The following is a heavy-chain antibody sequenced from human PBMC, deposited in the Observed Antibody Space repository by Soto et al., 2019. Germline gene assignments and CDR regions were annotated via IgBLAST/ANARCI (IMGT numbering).Heavy chain of an antibody. J-gene: IGHJ4*02. CDR2: INPSGGTT. V-gene: IGHV1-46*01. D-gene: IGHD2-15*01. Sequence: ASVKVSFKASGYAFTRYNLHWVRQAPGQGLEWMAIINPSGGTTYYVQKFEGRVTLTTDTSTSTVYMELSSLRSDDTAVYYCARVRGGGSQYFFDYWGQGTMVTVSS. CDR1: GYAFTRYN. CDR3: ARVRGGGSQYFFDY.